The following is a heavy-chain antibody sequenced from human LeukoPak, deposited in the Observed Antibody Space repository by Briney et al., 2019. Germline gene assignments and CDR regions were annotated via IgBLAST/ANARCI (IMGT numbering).Heavy chain of an antibody. V-gene: IGHV3-43*01. J-gene: IGHJ4*02. CDR3: AKDGGGYDYVWGSYPDY. Sequence: PGGSLRLSCAASGFTFDDYTMHWVRQAPGKGLDWVSLISWDGGSTYYADSVKGRFTISRDNSKNSLYLQMNSLRTEDTALYYCAKDGGGYDYVWGSYPDYWGQGTLVTVSS. D-gene: IGHD3-16*02. CDR1: GFTFDDYT. CDR2: ISWDGGST.